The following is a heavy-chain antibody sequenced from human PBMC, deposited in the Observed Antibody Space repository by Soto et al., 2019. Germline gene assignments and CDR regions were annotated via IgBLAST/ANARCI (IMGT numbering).Heavy chain of an antibody. D-gene: IGHD1-26*01. V-gene: IGHV1-18*04. CDR1: GYTFTSYG. CDR2: ISAYNGNT. Sequence: QVQLVQSGAEVKKPGASVKVSCKASGYTFTSYGISWVRQAPGQGLEWMGWISAYNGNTNYAQKLQGRDTMTTDTSTSTAYMELRSLRSDDTAVYYCARDSPLPLGVRGGEGDFFDYWGQGTLVTVSS. J-gene: IGHJ4*02. CDR3: ARDSPLPLGVRGGEGDFFDY.